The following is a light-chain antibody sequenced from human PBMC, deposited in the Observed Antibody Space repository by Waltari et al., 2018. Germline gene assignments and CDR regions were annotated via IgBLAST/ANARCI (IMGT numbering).Light chain of an antibody. CDR2: DVN. J-gene: IGLJ2*01. CDR1: SSDVGGYNY. Sequence: QSALTQPASVSGSPGQSITISCTGTSSDVGGYNYVSWYQQHPDKAPKLMIYDVNNRSSSVSNRFSGSKSGNSASLTISGLQAEDEADYYCCSYTSSSTLFGGGTKLTVL. CDR3: CSYTSSSTL. V-gene: IGLV2-14*03.